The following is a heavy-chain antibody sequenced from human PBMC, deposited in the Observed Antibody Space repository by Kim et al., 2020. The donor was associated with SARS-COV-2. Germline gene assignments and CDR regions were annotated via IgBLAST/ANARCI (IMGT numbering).Heavy chain of an antibody. J-gene: IGHJ3*02. CDR3: ARAGYYDSSGYYYVGAFDI. Sequence: SETLSLTCTVSGGSISSYYWSWIRQPPGKGLEWIGYIYYSGSTNYNPSLKSRVTISVDTSKNQFSLKLSSVTAADTAVYYCARAGYYDSSGYYYVGAFDIWGQGTMVTVSS. V-gene: IGHV4-59*13. CDR1: GGSISSYY. D-gene: IGHD3-22*01. CDR2: IYYSGST.